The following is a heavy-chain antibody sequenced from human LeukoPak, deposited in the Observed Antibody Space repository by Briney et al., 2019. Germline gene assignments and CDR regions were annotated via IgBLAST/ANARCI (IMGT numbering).Heavy chain of an antibody. V-gene: IGHV3-7*01. Sequence: GGSLRLSCAASGFTFSSYGMSWVRQAPGKGLEWVANIKQDGSEKYYVDSVKGRFTISRDKAKNSLYLQMNSLRAEDTAVYYCASLGKGYWGQGTLVTVSS. CDR2: IKQDGSEK. CDR1: GFTFSSYG. J-gene: IGHJ4*02. CDR3: ASLGKGY.